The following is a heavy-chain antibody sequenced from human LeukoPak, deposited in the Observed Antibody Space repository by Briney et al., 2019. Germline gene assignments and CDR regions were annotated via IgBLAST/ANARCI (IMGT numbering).Heavy chain of an antibody. CDR1: GGSISSYY. Sequence: SQTLSLTCTVSGGSISSYYWSWIRQPPGKGLEWIGYIYYSGSTNYNPSLKSRVTISVDTSKNQFSLKLSSVTAADTAVYYCARDITIFGAAIPGDAFDIWGQGTMATVSS. V-gene: IGHV4-59*12. CDR3: ARDITIFGAAIPGDAFDI. J-gene: IGHJ3*02. D-gene: IGHD3-3*01. CDR2: IYYSGST.